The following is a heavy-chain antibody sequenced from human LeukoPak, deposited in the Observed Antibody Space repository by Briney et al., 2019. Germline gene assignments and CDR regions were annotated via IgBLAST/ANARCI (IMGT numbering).Heavy chain of an antibody. Sequence: PSETLSLTCTVSGGSIKNSSYYWGWIRQPPGKGLEWIGSIYYSGSTYYNPSLKSRVTISVDTSKNQFSLKLSSVTAADTAVYYCATSRRFGEDYFDYWGQGTLVTVSS. CDR2: IYYSGST. D-gene: IGHD3-3*01. CDR1: GGSIKNSSYY. J-gene: IGHJ4*02. V-gene: IGHV4-39*07. CDR3: ATSRRFGEDYFDY.